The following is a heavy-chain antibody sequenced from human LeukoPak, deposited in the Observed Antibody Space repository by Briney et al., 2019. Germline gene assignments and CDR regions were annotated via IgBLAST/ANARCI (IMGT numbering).Heavy chain of an antibody. V-gene: IGHV4-31*03. Sequence: SETLSLSCFVSGDSINTGGYYWSWIRQHPGKGLEWIGYIYYSGSTFYNPSLKSRVTISIDTSKNHFSLKMSSVTAADTAVYYCARSLDIGHYYYYMDLWGEGTTVTVSS. D-gene: IGHD3-9*01. J-gene: IGHJ6*03. CDR1: GDSINTGGYY. CDR2: IYYSGST. CDR3: ARSLDIGHYYYYMDL.